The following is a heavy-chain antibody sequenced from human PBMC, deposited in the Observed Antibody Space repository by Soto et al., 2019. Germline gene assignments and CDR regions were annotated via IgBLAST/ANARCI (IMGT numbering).Heavy chain of an antibody. CDR3: VKETPGTLDY. D-gene: IGHD2-15*01. Sequence: EVQLLESGGGLVQPGGSLRLSCAGYGFTFRTYPMSWVRQAPGKGLEWVSAISGNGGSTYYADSVKGRFTISRDNSMNTLYLQMNSLRAEDTALYYCVKETPGTLDYWGQETLVTVSS. CDR2: ISGNGGST. CDR1: GFTFRTYP. J-gene: IGHJ4*02. V-gene: IGHV3-23*01.